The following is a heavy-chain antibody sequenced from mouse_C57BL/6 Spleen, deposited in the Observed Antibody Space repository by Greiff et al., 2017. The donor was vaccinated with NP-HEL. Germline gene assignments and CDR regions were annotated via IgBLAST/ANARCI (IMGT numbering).Heavy chain of an antibody. D-gene: IGHD1-1*01. V-gene: IGHV5-12*01. CDR1: GFTFSDYY. CDR2: ISNGGGST. Sequence: EVMLMESGGGLVQPGGSLKLSCAASGFTFSDYYMYWVRQTPEKRLEWVAYISNGGGSTYYPDPVKGRFTISRDNAKNTLYLQMSRLKSEDTAMYYCARRYYGYWYFDVWGTGTTVTVSS. CDR3: ARRYYGYWYFDV. J-gene: IGHJ1*03.